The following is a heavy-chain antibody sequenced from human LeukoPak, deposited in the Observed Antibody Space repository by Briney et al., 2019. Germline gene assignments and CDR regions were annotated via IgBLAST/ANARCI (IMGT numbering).Heavy chain of an antibody. CDR3: AKVGRGDLLRGLITKGYFDL. Sequence: GGSLRLSCAASGFTFSSYAMTWVRQAPGKGLEWVAGISGSGGGTYYADSVKGRFTISRDNSKNTLDLRMNRLRAEDTAVYYCAKVGRGDLLRGLITKGYFDLWGQGTLVTVSS. CDR2: ISGSGGGT. J-gene: IGHJ4*02. V-gene: IGHV3-23*01. D-gene: IGHD3-10*01. CDR1: GFTFSSYA.